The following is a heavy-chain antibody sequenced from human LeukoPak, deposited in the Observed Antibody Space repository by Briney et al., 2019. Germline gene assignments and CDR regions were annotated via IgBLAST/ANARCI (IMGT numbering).Heavy chain of an antibody. V-gene: IGHV3-7*01. CDR3: ARSPPGYCSGGSCYEGRANWFDP. D-gene: IGHD2-15*01. Sequence: GGSLRLSCAASEFTFSISCIKRVRQAPGKGLGWVASIMQDGSDKYYVDSVKGRFTISRDNAKNSLYLQMNSLRAEDTAVYYCARSPPGYCSGGSCYEGRANWFDPWGQGTLVTVSS. CDR1: EFTFSISC. CDR2: IMQDGSDK. J-gene: IGHJ5*02.